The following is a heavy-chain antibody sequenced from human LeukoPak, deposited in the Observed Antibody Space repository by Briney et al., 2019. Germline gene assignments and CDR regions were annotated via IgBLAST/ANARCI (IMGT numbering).Heavy chain of an antibody. CDR2: IYTNEST. Sequence: PSETLSLTCTVSGGSISSDYWSWIRQPAGKGLEWIGRIYTNESTNYNPSLKSRVTMSVDTFKNQLSLKMISVTDADTAVYYCARGVRRGITIFGVVGGWFDPWGQGTLVTVSS. V-gene: IGHV4-4*07. CDR1: GGSISSDY. J-gene: IGHJ5*02. D-gene: IGHD3-3*01. CDR3: ARGVRRGITIFGVVGGWFDP.